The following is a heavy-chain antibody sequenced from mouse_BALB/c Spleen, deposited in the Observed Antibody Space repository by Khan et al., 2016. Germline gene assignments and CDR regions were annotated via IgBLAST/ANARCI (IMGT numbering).Heavy chain of an antibody. D-gene: IGHD2-4*01. CDR1: GYVFSNYW. V-gene: IGHV1-80*01. J-gene: IGHJ4*01. CDR2: IYPGDGDT. Sequence: QVQLQQSGAELVRPGSSVKISCKASGYVFSNYWMNWVKQRPGQGLEWIGQIYPGDGDTNYNGKFKSKATLTTDKSSSTAYMQFSSLTSEDSAVYFCARGKLSYDYDYSMDYWGQGTSVTVSS. CDR3: ARGKLSYDYDYSMDY.